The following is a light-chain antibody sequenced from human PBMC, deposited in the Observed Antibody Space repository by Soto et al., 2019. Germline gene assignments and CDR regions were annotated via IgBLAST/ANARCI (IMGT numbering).Light chain of an antibody. CDR3: QQYGRSPPFT. CDR1: QSVSSSY. Sequence: ELVLTQSRGTLSLSPGERATLSCRASQSVSSSYLAWYQQKPGQAPRLLIYGASNRATGIPDRFSGSGSGTDFTLTISRLEPEDFAVYFCQQYGRSPPFTFGQGTKVEIK. J-gene: IGKJ2*01. V-gene: IGKV3-20*01. CDR2: GAS.